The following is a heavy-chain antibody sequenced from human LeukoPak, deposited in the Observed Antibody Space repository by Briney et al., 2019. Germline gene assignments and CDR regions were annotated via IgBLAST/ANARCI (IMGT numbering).Heavy chain of an antibody. CDR3: ARAAAKDGLRDFEGYYFDY. CDR1: GGTFISYA. CDR2: IIPIFGTA. D-gene: IGHD3-9*01. V-gene: IGHV1-69*06. J-gene: IGHJ4*02. Sequence: SVKVSCKGSGGTFISYAISWVRQAPGHGVEWMGGIIPIFGTANSAQKFQGRGTITADKSTCTAYMEQSRLRSEDAAVYYCARAAAKDGLRDFEGYYFDYWVQGTLVSVSS.